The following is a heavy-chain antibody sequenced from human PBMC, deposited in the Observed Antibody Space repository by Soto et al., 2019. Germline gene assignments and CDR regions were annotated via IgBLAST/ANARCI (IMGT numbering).Heavy chain of an antibody. J-gene: IGHJ4*01. CDR1: GYTFTSYG. Sequence: GASVKVSCKASGYTFTSYGISWVRQAPGQGLEWMGWISAYNGNTNYAQKLQGRVTMTTDTSTSTAYMELRSLRSDDTAVYYCARISGYYDSSGYYYFGYWGHGTLVTVSS. V-gene: IGHV1-18*01. CDR3: ARISGYYDSSGYYYFGY. CDR2: ISAYNGNT. D-gene: IGHD3-22*01.